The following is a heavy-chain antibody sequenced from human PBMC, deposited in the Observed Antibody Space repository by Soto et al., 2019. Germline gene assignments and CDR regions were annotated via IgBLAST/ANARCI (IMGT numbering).Heavy chain of an antibody. CDR3: ARANPSKAAAIYY. V-gene: IGHV4-61*01. CDR2: IDNSGST. D-gene: IGHD3-3*01. J-gene: IGHJ4*02. Sequence: QVQLQESGPGLVKPSETLSLTCTVSGGSVSSGSYYWSWIRQPPGKGLEWIGYIDNSGSTNSNPSLKSRVTIAVDTSKNQCSLRLSSVPAADTAVYYCARANPSKAAAIYYWGKGTLVTVSS. CDR1: GGSVSSGSYY.